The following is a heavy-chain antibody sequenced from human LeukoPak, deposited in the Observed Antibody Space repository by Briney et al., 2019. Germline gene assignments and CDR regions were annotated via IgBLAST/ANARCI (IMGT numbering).Heavy chain of an antibody. CDR2: ISGSGGST. CDR3: AKDYPNYYGSGSYYLY. V-gene: IGHV3-23*01. D-gene: IGHD3-10*01. Sequence: PGGSLRLSCAASGFTFSSYAMSWVRQAPGKGLEWVSAISGSGGSTYYADSVKGRFTISRDNSKNTLYLQMNSLRAEDTAVYYCAKDYPNYYGSGSYYLYWGQGTLVTVSP. CDR1: GFTFSSYA. J-gene: IGHJ4*02.